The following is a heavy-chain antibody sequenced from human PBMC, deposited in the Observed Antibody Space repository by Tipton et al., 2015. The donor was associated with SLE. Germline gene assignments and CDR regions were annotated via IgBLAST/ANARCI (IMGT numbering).Heavy chain of an antibody. J-gene: IGHJ5*02. D-gene: IGHD6-13*01. CDR2: MNPNSGNT. CDR3: AREIGQQLGYWFDP. CDR1: GYTFTSYG. Sequence: QVQLVQSGAEVKKPGASVKVSCKASGYTFTSYGISWVRQAPGQGLEWMGWMNPNSGNTGYAQKFQGRVTMTRNTSISTAYMELSSLRSEDTAVYYCAREIGQQLGYWFDPWGQGTLVTVSS. V-gene: IGHV1-8*02.